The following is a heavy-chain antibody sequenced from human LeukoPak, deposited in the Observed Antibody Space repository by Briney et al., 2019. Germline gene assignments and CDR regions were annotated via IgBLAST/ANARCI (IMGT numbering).Heavy chain of an antibody. J-gene: IGHJ6*03. CDR1: GGSFSGYY. D-gene: IGHD3-10*01. CDR3: ARGQGSYYYGSGSYYAPSNYYYYYYMDV. Sequence: PSETLSLTCAVYGGSFSGYYWSWIRQPPGKGLEWIGEINHSGSTNYNPSLKSRVTISVDTSKNQFSLKLSSVTAADTAVYYCARGQGSYYYGSGSYYAPSNYYYYYYMDVWGKGTTVTVSS. V-gene: IGHV4-34*01. CDR2: INHSGST.